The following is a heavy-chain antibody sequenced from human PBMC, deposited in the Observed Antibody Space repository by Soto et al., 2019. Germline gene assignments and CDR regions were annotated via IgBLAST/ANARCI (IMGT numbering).Heavy chain of an antibody. CDR1: GYTFSTYA. CDR3: ARDSGYFYFYGMDL. V-gene: IGHV1-18*01. J-gene: IGHJ6*02. CDR2: ISGYNDNT. D-gene: IGHD3-10*01. Sequence: QVQLVQSGAEVKKPGASVTISCKASGYTFSTYAISWVRQAPGQGLEWMGWISGYNDNTHYAQKLQDRVTMTTDISTSTAYMELRRLRSDDTAIYYCARDSGYFYFYGMDLWGQGTTVTVSS.